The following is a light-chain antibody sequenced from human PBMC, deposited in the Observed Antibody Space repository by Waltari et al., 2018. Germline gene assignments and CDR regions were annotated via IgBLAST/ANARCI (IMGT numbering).Light chain of an antibody. CDR2: DVG. V-gene: IGLV2-14*03. CDR3: SSQSSNDVVL. CDR1: SNDVGGYNS. Sequence: QSALTQPASVSGSPGQSVTIFCAGTSNDVGGYNSVSWYQEHPGHAPRVIMYDVGDRPSWVSDRFSRSKSGNTASLTISGLQAEDEADYYCSSQSSNDVVLFGGGTKLTVL. J-gene: IGLJ2*01.